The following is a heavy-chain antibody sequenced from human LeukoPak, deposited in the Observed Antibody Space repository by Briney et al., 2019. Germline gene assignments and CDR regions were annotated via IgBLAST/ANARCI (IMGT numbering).Heavy chain of an antibody. CDR1: GFTLRSYA. Sequence: PGGSLRLSCAAPGFTLRSYAMSWVRQAPGKGLEWVSTITSSGDSAYYVESVKDRFTIFRDNSKNTVYLQMNSLRAEDTAVYYCAKDLWFGELGTFLNWGQGTLVTVSS. D-gene: IGHD3-10*01. CDR2: ITSSGDSA. CDR3: AKDLWFGELGTFLN. J-gene: IGHJ4*02. V-gene: IGHV3-23*01.